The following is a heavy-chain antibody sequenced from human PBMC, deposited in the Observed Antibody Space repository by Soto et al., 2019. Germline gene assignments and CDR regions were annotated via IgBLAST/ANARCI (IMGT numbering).Heavy chain of an antibody. CDR3: ARQERLNWNYAWFDP. CDR2: FYYSGSN. CDR1: GGSLTNYY. Sequence: SETLSLTCTVSGGSLTNYYWSWIRQPPGKGLEWIGYFYYSGSNYYNPSLNSRVTISADTSKNQFSLKLNSVTAADTAVYYCARQERLNWNYAWFDPWGQGTLVTVSS. J-gene: IGHJ5*02. D-gene: IGHD1-7*01. V-gene: IGHV4-59*08.